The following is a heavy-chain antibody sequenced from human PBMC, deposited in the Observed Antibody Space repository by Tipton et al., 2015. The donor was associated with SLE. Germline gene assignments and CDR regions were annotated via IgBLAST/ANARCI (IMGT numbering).Heavy chain of an antibody. CDR1: GDSITNSGYY. CDR3: ARILWSGYFYCDH. CDR2: IYYTGDT. D-gene: IGHD3-3*01. V-gene: IGHV4-39*07. J-gene: IGHJ4*02. Sequence: TLSLTCTVSGDSITNSGYYWGWVRQAPGKGLEWTGTIYYTGDTYYNPSLRSRVTISVDTSKNQFSLKLNSVTAADTAFYYCARILWSGYFYCDHWGRGTLVSVSS.